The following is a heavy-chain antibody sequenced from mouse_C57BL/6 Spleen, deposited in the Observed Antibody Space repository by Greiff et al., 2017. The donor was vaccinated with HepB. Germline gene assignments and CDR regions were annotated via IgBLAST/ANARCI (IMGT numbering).Heavy chain of an antibody. D-gene: IGHD1-1*01. CDR3: ARSTVVATRAMDY. Sequence: VQLQQPGAELVKPGASVKLSCKASGYTFTSYWMHWVKQRPGQGLEWIGMIHPNSGSTNYNEKFKSKATLTVDKSSSTAYMQLSSLTSEDSAVYYCARSTVVATRAMDYWGQGTSVTVSS. CDR2: IHPNSGST. J-gene: IGHJ4*01. V-gene: IGHV1-64*01. CDR1: GYTFTSYW.